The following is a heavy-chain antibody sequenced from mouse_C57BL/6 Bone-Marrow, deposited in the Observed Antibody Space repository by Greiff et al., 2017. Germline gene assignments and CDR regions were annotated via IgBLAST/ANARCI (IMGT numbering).Heavy chain of an antibody. V-gene: IGHV14-4*01. CDR1: GFNIKDDY. J-gene: IGHJ4*01. CDR3: TFPVFYYAMDY. Sequence: EVQLQQSGAELVRPGASVKLSCTASGFNIKDDYMHWVKQRPEQGLEWIGWIDPENGDTEYASKFQGKATITADTSSNTAYLQLSSLTSEDTAVYYCTFPVFYYAMDYWGQGTSVTVSS. CDR2: IDPENGDT.